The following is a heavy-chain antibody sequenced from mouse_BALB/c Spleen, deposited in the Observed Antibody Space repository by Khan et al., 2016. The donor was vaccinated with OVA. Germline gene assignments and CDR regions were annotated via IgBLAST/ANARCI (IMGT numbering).Heavy chain of an antibody. CDR1: GYIFTSYW. CDR3: AREEALYYFDY. J-gene: IGHJ2*01. D-gene: IGHD3-2*02. Sequence: VQLQESGAELVRPGASVKLSCKTSGYIFTSYWIHWVKQRSGQGLEWFARIYPGTDNTYYNEKLKDKVTLTADKSSNTVYMQLSSLKSEDSAVYFCAREEALYYFDYWGPGTTLTVSS. CDR2: IYPGTDNT. V-gene: IGHV1S132*01.